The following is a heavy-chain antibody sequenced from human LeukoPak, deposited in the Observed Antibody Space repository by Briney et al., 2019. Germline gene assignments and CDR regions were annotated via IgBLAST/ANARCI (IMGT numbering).Heavy chain of an antibody. V-gene: IGHV4-34*01. Sequence: SETLSLTCAVYGGSFSGYYWSWIRQPPGKGLEWIGEINHSGSTNYNPSLKSRVTISVDTSKNQFSLKLSSVTAADTAVYYCARGPRYWFDPWGQGTLVTVSS. CDR2: INHSGST. D-gene: IGHD4-17*01. J-gene: IGHJ5*02. CDR3: ARGPRYWFDP. CDR1: GGSFSGYY.